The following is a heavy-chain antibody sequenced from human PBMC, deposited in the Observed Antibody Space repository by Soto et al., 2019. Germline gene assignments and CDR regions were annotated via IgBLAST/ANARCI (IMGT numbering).Heavy chain of an antibody. CDR2: IYYSGST. D-gene: IGHD3-16*01. J-gene: IGHJ4*02. V-gene: IGHV4-59*03. Sequence: QVHLQESGPRLVKPSETLSLTCDVSGGSFGDNYWTWIRHFPGKGLEWIGYIYYSGSTNYNPSLKSRVSISVDASKAQFSLQPTSVTAADTALYYCAAGTLGAVWTPLDHWGQGILVTVSS. CDR3: AAGTLGAVWTPLDH. CDR1: GGSFGDNY.